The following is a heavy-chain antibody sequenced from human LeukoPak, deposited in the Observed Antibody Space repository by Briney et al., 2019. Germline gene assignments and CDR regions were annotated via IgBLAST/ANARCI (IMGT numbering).Heavy chain of an antibody. CDR1: GFTFDDYG. CDR2: INWNGGST. V-gene: IGHV3-20*01. Sequence: PGGSLRPSCAASGFTFDDYGMSWVRQAPGKGLEWVSGINWNGGSTGYADSVKGRFTISRDNAKNSLYLQMNSLRAEDTALYHCARSPSSSWYYFDYWGQGTLVTVSS. J-gene: IGHJ4*02. D-gene: IGHD6-13*01. CDR3: ARSPSSSWYYFDY.